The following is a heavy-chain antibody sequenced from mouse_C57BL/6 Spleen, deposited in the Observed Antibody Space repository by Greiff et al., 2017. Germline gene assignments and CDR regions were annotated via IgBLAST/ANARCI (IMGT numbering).Heavy chain of an antibody. CDR1: GFTFSSYG. J-gene: IGHJ2*01. V-gene: IGHV5-6*01. CDR3: ASDGRDNFDY. Sequence: EVHLVESGGDLVKPGGSLKLSCAASGFTFSSYGMSWVRQTPDKRLEWVATISSGGSYTYYPDSVKGRFTISRDNAKNTLYLQMSSLKSEDTAMYYCASDGRDNFDYWGQGTTLTVSS. CDR2: ISSGGSYT. D-gene: IGHD1-1*01.